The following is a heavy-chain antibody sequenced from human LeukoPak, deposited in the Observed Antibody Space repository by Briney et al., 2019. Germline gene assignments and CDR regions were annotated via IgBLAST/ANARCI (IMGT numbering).Heavy chain of an antibody. CDR3: AKSKQWLVPSNY. J-gene: IGHJ4*02. CDR2: ISGSGGST. CDR1: GFTFSSYA. V-gene: IGHV3-23*01. D-gene: IGHD6-19*01. Sequence: QPGGSLRLSCAASGFTFSSYAMSWVRQAPGKRRERVSAISGSGGSTYYADSVKGRFTISRDNSKNTLYLQMNSLRAEDTAVYYCAKSKQWLVPSNYWGQGTLVTVSS.